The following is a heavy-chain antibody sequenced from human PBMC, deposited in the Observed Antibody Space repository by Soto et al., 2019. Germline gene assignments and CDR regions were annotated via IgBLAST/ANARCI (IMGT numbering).Heavy chain of an antibody. J-gene: IGHJ3*02. D-gene: IGHD3-9*01. CDR2: INPSGGST. V-gene: IGHV1-46*01. CDR3: ARRGPGADYDILTGYGSIGAFDI. CDR1: GYTFTSYY. Sequence: ASVKVSCKASGYTFTSYYMHWVRQAPGQGLEWMGIINPSGGSTSYAQKFQGRVTMTRDTSTSTVYVELSSLRSEDTAVYYCARRGPGADYDILTGYGSIGAFDIWGQGTMVTVSS.